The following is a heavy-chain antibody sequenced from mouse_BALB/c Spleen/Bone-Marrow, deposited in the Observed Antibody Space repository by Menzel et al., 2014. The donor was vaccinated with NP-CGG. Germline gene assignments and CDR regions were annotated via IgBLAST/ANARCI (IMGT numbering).Heavy chain of an antibody. CDR2: INPGSGGT. Sequence: VKLMESGAELVRPGTSVKVSCKASGYAFNNYLIEWVKQRPGQGLEWIGVINPGSGGTKYNEKFKGKATLTADKSSSTAYMQLSSLTSDDSAVYFCARCLTGTSAMDYWGQGTSVTVSS. V-gene: IGHV1-54*01. J-gene: IGHJ4*01. CDR3: ARCLTGTSAMDY. CDR1: GYAFNNYL. D-gene: IGHD4-1*01.